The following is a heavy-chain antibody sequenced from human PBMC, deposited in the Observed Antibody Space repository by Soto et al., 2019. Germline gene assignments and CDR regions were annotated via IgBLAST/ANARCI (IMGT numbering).Heavy chain of an antibody. V-gene: IGHV3-7*03. CDR3: AREGTYDSSGYNYYGMDV. D-gene: IGHD3-22*01. Sequence: GGSLRLSCAASGFTFSSYWMSWVRQAPGKGLEWVANIKQDGSEKYYVDSVKGRFTISRDNAKSSLYLQMNSLRAEDTAVYYCAREGTYDSSGYNYYGMDVWGQGTTVTVSS. J-gene: IGHJ6*02. CDR1: GFTFSSYW. CDR2: IKQDGSEK.